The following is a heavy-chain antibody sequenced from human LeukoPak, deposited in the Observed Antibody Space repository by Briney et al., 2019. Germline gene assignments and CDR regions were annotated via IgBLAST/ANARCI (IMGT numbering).Heavy chain of an antibody. D-gene: IGHD2-2*01. J-gene: IGHJ5*02. CDR3: AREDCSSTSCQGGWFDP. Sequence: ASVKVSCKASGYTFTSYYMHWVRQAPGQGLEWIGIINPSGGSTSYAQKFQGRVTMTRDTSTSTVYMELSSLRSEDTAVYYCAREDCSSTSCQGGWFDPWGQGTLVTVSS. V-gene: IGHV1-46*01. CDR2: INPSGGST. CDR1: GYTFTSYY.